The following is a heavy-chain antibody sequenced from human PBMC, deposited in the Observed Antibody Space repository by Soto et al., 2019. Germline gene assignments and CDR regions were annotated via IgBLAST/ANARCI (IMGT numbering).Heavy chain of an antibody. J-gene: IGHJ6*02. V-gene: IGHV3-48*02. Sequence: EVQLVESGGGLVQPGGSLRLSCAASGFPFSNYNMNWVRQAPGGGLEWVSYISTSSSIIYYVDSVKGRFTISRDNAPNSLYLQMNSLRDEDTAVYYCTREVYYYYYGMDVWGQGATVNSSS. CDR3: TREVYYYYYGMDV. CDR1: GFPFSNYN. CDR2: ISTSSSII.